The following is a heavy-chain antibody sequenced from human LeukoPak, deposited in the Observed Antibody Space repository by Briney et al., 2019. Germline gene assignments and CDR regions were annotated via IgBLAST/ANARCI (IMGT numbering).Heavy chain of an antibody. D-gene: IGHD1-7*01. V-gene: IGHV3-7*01. CDR2: IKQDGSEK. CDR3: AREKLELPDY. J-gene: IGHJ4*02. Sequence: GGSLRLSCAASGFTFSIYWMSWVRQAPGKGLEWVANIKQDGSEKLYVDSVKGRFTISKDNAKNSLYLQMNSLRAEDTAVYYCAREKLELPDYWGQGTLVTVSS. CDR1: GFTFSIYW.